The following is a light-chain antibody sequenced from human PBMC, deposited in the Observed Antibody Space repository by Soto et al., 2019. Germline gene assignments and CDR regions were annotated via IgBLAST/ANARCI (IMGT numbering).Light chain of an antibody. CDR2: AAS. V-gene: IGKV1-39*01. CDR3: QQRYSTPLT. CDR1: QSISSY. J-gene: IGKJ4*01. Sequence: DIQMTQYPSSLSASVGDRVTITCRANQSISSYLNWYQQKPGKAPKLLIYAASRLQSGVPSRFSGSGSGTDLTLNISSLQPEDFATYYCQQRYSTPLTFGGGTKVEIK.